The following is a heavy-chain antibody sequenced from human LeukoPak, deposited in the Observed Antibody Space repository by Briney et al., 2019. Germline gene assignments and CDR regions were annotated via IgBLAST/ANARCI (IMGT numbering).Heavy chain of an antibody. CDR1: GYSINSGYY. J-gene: IGHJ5*02. CDR3: ARDLGYDGFYWAP. CDR2: IYYSGST. D-gene: IGHD5-12*01. Sequence: SETLSLTCTVSGYSINSGYYWSWIRQPPGKRVEWIGSIYYSGSTYSNPTLKSRLTISVDTSKNQISLNLTSVTAADAAVYYCARDLGYDGFYWAPWGQGTLVTVSS. V-gene: IGHV4-38-2*02.